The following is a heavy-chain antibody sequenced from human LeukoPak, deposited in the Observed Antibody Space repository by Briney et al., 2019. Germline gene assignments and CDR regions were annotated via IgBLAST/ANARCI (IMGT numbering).Heavy chain of an antibody. CDR1: GFTFSSYW. CDR2: IKQDGSEK. Sequence: HPGGSLRLSCAASGFTFSSYWMSWVRQAPGKGLEWVANIKQDGSEKYYVDSVKGRFTISRDNAKNSLYLQMNSLRAEDTAVYYCARGGNVVVPLTGAFDIWGQGTMVTVSS. J-gene: IGHJ3*02. D-gene: IGHD2-2*01. V-gene: IGHV3-7*01. CDR3: ARGGNVVVPLTGAFDI.